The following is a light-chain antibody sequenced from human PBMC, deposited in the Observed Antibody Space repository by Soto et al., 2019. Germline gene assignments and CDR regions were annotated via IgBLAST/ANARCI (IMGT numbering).Light chain of an antibody. CDR2: SAS. Sequence: DIQMTQSPSSLSASVGDRVTITCRTSQRVSNYLNWYQQKPGNAPNLLIYSASSLESGVPSRFSGSGSGTDFTLTISSLQPEDFATYFCQQCYTTPHTFGQGTKLDIK. J-gene: IGKJ2*01. V-gene: IGKV1-39*01. CDR3: QQCYTTPHT. CDR1: QRVSNY.